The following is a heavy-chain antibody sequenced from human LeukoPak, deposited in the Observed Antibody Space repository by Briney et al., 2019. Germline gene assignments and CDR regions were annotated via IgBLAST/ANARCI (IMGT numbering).Heavy chain of an antibody. Sequence: GGSLRLSCAASGFTFSSYAMSWVRQAPGKGLEWVAAISGSGGSTYCADSVKGRFTISRDNSKNTLYLQMNSLRAEDTAIYYCAKSRSTYSSSSSFDYWGQGTLVTVSS. CDR3: AKSRSTYSSSSSFDY. D-gene: IGHD6-13*01. J-gene: IGHJ4*02. V-gene: IGHV3-23*01. CDR1: GFTFSSYA. CDR2: ISGSGGST.